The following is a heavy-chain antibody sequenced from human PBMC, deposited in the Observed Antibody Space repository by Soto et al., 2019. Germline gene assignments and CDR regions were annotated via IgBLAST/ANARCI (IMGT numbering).Heavy chain of an antibody. CDR3: ARDFSGGETYSSSWYPGGHYYYYYGMDV. CDR1: GYTFTSYY. D-gene: IGHD6-13*01. J-gene: IGHJ6*02. V-gene: IGHV1-46*01. Sequence: EASVKVSCKASGYTFTSYYMHWVRQAPGQGLEWMGIINPSGGSTSYAQKFQGRVTMTRDTSTSTVYMELSSLRSEDTAVYYCARDFSGGETYSSSWYPGGHYYYYYGMDVWGQGTTVTVSS. CDR2: INPSGGST.